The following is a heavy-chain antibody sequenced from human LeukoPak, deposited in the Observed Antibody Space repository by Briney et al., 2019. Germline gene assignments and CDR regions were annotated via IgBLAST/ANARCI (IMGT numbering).Heavy chain of an antibody. V-gene: IGHV1-2*02. J-gene: IGHJ4*02. CDR2: INPNSGGT. Sequence: ASVKVSFKTSGYSFTGYYMHWVRQAPGQGLEWMGWINPNSGGTDYAQKFQGRVTMTRDTSISTVYMELSRLRSDDTAVYYCARGEDLYKTPTLPPHYWGQGTLVTVSS. CDR3: ARGEDLYKTPTLPPHY. D-gene: IGHD1-14*01. CDR1: GYSFTGYY.